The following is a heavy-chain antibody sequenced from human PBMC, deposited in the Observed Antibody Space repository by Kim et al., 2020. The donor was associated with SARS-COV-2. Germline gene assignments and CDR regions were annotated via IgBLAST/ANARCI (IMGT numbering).Heavy chain of an antibody. CDR2: EGSGK. V-gene: IGHV3-7*03. D-gene: IGHD2-21*01. CDR3: VRGGRLW. J-gene: IGHJ4*02. Sequence: EGSGKDYVGSVKGRFTISRDNAKNSVYLQMNSLRAEDTAVYYCVRGGRLWWGQGTLVTVSS.